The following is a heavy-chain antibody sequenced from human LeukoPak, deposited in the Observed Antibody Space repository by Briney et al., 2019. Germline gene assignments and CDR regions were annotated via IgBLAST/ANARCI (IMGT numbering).Heavy chain of an antibody. CDR3: ASPREGDWYFDL. D-gene: IGHD5-24*01. CDR2: ISAYNGNT. V-gene: IGHV1-18*01. J-gene: IGHJ2*01. Sequence: ASVKVSCKASGYTFTSYGISWVRQAPGQGLEWMRWISAYNGNTNYAQKLQGRVTMTTDTSTSTAYMELRSLRSDDTAVYYCASPREGDWYFDLWGRGTLVTVSS. CDR1: GYTFTSYG.